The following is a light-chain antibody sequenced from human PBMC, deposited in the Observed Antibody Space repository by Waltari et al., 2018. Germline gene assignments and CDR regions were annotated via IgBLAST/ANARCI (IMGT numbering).Light chain of an antibody. CDR1: QSVSSY. CDR2: DAS. V-gene: IGKV3-11*01. Sequence: EIVLTQSPATLSLSPGERATLSCRARQSVSSYLAWYQQKPGQAPRLLSYDASNRAAGIPDRFSGSGSGTDFTLTISRLEPEDSAVYYCQQYGSSIMYTFGQGTKLEIK. J-gene: IGKJ2*01. CDR3: QQYGSSIMYT.